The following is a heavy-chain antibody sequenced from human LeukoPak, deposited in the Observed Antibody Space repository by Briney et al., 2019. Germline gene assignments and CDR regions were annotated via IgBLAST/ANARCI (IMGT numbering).Heavy chain of an antibody. J-gene: IGHJ4*02. CDR3: ARRSGSYYYFDY. Sequence: SETLSLTCTVSGGSISSYYWSWIRQPPGKGLEWIGYIYYSGSTNYDPSLKSRVTISVDTSKNQFSLKLSSVTAADTAVYYCARRSGSYYYFDYWGQGTLVTVSS. CDR1: GGSISSYY. V-gene: IGHV4-59*12. D-gene: IGHD1-26*01. CDR2: IYYSGST.